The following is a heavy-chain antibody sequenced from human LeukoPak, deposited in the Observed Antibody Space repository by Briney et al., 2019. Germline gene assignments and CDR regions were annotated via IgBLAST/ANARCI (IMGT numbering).Heavy chain of an antibody. Sequence: PGGSLRLSCAASGFTFSSYWMSWVRQAPGKGLEWVANIKQDGSEKYYVDSVKGRFTISRDNAKNSLYLQMNSLRAEDTAVYYCARRGGLTLFGVVMEYFFDYWGQGTLVTVSS. J-gene: IGHJ4*02. CDR2: IKQDGSEK. V-gene: IGHV3-7*01. D-gene: IGHD3-3*01. CDR3: ARRGGLTLFGVVMEYFFDY. CDR1: GFTFSSYW.